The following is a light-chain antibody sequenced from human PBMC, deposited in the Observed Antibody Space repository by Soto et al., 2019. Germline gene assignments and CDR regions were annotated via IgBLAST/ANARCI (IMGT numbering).Light chain of an antibody. J-gene: IGKJ3*01. CDR2: GAS. Sequence: EIVLTQSPGTLSLSPGERATLSCRASQTIDNNHLAWYQQKPGPAPRLLFYGASTRATGIPDRFSGSGSGTDFTLTISRLEPDDFAVYYCQQYVWSPPFTFGPGTKVDIK. CDR3: QQYVWSPPFT. CDR1: QTIDNNH. V-gene: IGKV3-20*01.